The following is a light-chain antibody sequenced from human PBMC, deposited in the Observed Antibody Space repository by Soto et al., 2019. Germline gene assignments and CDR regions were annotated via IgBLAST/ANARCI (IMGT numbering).Light chain of an antibody. CDR1: SSDVGSYNL. CDR3: CSYAGGSTFGRV. V-gene: IGLV2-23*03. J-gene: IGLJ2*01. CDR2: EGS. Sequence: QSVLTQPASVSGSPGQSITISCTGTSSDVGSYNLVSWYQQHPGKAPKLMIYEGSKRPSGVSNRFSGSKSGNTASLTISGLQAEDEADYYCCSYAGGSTFGRVFGGGTKLTVL.